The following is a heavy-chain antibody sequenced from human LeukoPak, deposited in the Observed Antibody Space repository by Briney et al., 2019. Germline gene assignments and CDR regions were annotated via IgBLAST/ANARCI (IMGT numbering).Heavy chain of an antibody. D-gene: IGHD3-10*01. CDR2: ISGYNGNT. V-gene: IGHV1-18*01. CDR3: ARAGSGTHYYYMDV. CDR1: GYTFTNYG. J-gene: IGHJ6*03. Sequence: ASVTVSCKASGYTFTNYGISWVRQAPGQGLEWMGWISGYNGNTNYAQKVQGRVSMTTDTSTSTAYMELRSLRSDDTAEYYCARAGSGTHYYYMDVWGKGTTVTISS.